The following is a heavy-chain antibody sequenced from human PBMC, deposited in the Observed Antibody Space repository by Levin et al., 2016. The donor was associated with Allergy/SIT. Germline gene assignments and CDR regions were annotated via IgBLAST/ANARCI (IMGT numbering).Heavy chain of an antibody. CDR2: MNPNSGNT. V-gene: IGHV1-8*01. CDR1: GYTFTSYD. CDR3: VSRTRFYYYYYGMDV. D-gene: IGHD1-7*01. Sequence: ASVKVSCKASGYTFTSYDINWVRQATGQGLEWMGWMNPNSGNTGYAQKFQGRVTMTRNTSISTAYMELSSLRSEDTAVYYCVSRTRFYYYYYGMDVWGQGTTVTVSS. J-gene: IGHJ6*02.